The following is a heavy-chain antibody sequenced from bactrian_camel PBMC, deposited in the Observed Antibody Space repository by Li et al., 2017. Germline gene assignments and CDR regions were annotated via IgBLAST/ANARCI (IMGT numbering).Heavy chain of an antibody. J-gene: IGHJ4*01. Sequence: VQLVESGGGSVQSGGSLRLSCAASGYRYSSYCMGWFRQAPGKEREGVADIGSDGSTSYADSVKGRFTISQDNAKKMLFLQMNSLKFEDTATYYCAADPRGSVYWGQGTQVTVS. CDR3: AADPRGSVY. D-gene: IGHD3*01. V-gene: IGHV3S67*01. CDR1: GYRYSSYC. CDR2: IGSDGST.